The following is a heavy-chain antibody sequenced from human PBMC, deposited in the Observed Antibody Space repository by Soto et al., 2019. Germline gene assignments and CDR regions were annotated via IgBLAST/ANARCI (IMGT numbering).Heavy chain of an antibody. CDR1: GYTFTSYG. J-gene: IGHJ4*02. V-gene: IGHV1-18*01. CDR2: ISAYNGNT. D-gene: IGHD3-22*01. CDR3: AKSPYDIAEVPAVHFDY. Sequence: GASVKVSCKASGYTFTSYGISWVRQAPGQGLEWMGWISAYNGNTNYAQKLQGRVTMTTDTSTSTAYMELRSLRSDDTAVYYCAKSPYDIAEVPAVHFDYWGQGALVTVSS.